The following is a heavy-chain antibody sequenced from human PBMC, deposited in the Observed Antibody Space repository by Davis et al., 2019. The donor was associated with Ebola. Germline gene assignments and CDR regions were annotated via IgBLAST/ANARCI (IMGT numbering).Heavy chain of an antibody. D-gene: IGHD1-26*01. CDR3: ARVRSGSYWRYFDY. CDR1: GFTFSSYW. Sequence: HTGGSLRLSCEASGFTFSSYWMHWVRQAPGKGLVWVSRINSDGSSTSYADSVKGRFTISRDNAKNTLYLQMNSLRAEDTAVYYCARVRSGSYWRYFDYWGQGTLVTVSS. CDR2: INSDGSST. V-gene: IGHV3-74*01. J-gene: IGHJ4*02.